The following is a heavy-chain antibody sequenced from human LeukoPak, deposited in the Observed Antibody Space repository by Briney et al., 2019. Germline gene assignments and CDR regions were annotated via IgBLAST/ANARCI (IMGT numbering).Heavy chain of an antibody. CDR3: ARDPGIVGATFDY. J-gene: IGHJ4*02. CDR2: ISGSGGGGNT. CDR1: GFTFSTYA. D-gene: IGHD1-26*01. V-gene: IGHV3-23*01. Sequence: GGSLRLSCAASGFTFSTYAMTWVRQAPGKGLEWVSSISGSGGGGNTYYADSVKGRFTISRDNSKNTLYLQMNSLRAEDTAVYYCARDPGIVGATFDYWGQGTLVTVSS.